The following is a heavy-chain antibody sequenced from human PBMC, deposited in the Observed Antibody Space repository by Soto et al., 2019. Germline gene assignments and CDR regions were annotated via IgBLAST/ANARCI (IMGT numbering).Heavy chain of an antibody. CDR1: GLTISNAW. D-gene: IGHD2-15*01. V-gene: IGHV3-15*07. CDR2: IKTNTEGVTT. J-gene: IGHJ6*02. CDR3: TTGSVEGV. Sequence: EVQLVESGGGFIYPGGSLRLSCAASGLTISNAWMNWVRQAPGKGLEWVGRIKTNTEGVTTDYAAAVKGRFTVSRDDSKNTPHLQMNSLKTEDTAVYYCTTGSVEGVWGQGTTVTVSS.